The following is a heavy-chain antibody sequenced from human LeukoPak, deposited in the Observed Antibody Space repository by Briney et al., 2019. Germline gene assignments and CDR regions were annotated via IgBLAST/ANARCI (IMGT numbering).Heavy chain of an antibody. CDR2: IRYDGSNK. Sequence: GGSLRLSCAASGFTFSSYGMHWVRQAPGKGLEWVAFIRYDGSNKYYADSVKGRFTISRDNSMNTLYLQMNSLRAEDTAVYYCAKEPDLWFGEYYFDYWGQGTLVTVSS. J-gene: IGHJ4*02. CDR3: AKEPDLWFGEYYFDY. CDR1: GFTFSSYG. D-gene: IGHD3-10*01. V-gene: IGHV3-30*02.